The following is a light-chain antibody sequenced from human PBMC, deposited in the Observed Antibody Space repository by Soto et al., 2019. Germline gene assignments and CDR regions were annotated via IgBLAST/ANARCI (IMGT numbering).Light chain of an antibody. V-gene: IGKV3-15*01. CDR1: QSVGTS. Sequence: EIVMTQSPATLYVSPGERATLSCRASQSVGTSLAWYQHKPGHAPRLLIYAASTRATGIPARFSGSGYGTEFTLTISRLEPEDFAVYYCQHYGSSPTFGLGTKVEL. CDR2: AAS. CDR3: QHYGSSPT. J-gene: IGKJ1*01.